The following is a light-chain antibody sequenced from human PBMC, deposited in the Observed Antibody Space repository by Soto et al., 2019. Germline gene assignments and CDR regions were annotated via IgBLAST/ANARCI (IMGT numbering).Light chain of an antibody. CDR1: QSVSTN. V-gene: IGKV3-15*01. CDR2: GAS. CDR3: QQYRNWPPIT. Sequence: IVMTQSPVTLSVSPGESDTLSCRVSQSVSTNLAWYQQKPGQAPRLLIYGASTRATDIPARFSGSGSGTEFTLTISSLQSEDFAVYYCQQYRNWPPITFGQGTRLEI. J-gene: IGKJ5*01.